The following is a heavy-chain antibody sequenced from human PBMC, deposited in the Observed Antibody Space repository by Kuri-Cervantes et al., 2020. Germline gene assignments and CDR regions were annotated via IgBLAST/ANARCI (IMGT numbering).Heavy chain of an antibody. Sequence: GGSLRLSCAAPGFTFSSYSMNWVRQAPGKGLEWVSSISSSSSYIYYADSVKGRFTIPRDNAKNSLYLQMNSLRAEDTAVYYCARGTGRGLDYWGQGTLVTVSS. V-gene: IGHV3-21*01. CDR1: GFTFSSYS. CDR3: ARGTGRGLDY. CDR2: ISSSSSYI. D-gene: IGHD3/OR15-3a*01. J-gene: IGHJ4*02.